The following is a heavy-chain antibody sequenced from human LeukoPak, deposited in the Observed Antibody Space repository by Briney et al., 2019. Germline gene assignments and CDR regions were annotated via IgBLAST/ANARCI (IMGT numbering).Heavy chain of an antibody. CDR3: ARIRIAAAMPFDY. D-gene: IGHD6-13*01. V-gene: IGHV1-2*02. CDR2: INPNSGGT. J-gene: IGHJ4*02. CDR1: GYTFTSYG. Sequence: ASVKVSCKASGYTFTSYGISWVRQAPGQGLEWMGWINPNSGGTNYAQKFQGRVTMTRDTSISTAYMELSRLRSDDTAVYYCARIRIAAAMPFDYWGQGTLVTVSS.